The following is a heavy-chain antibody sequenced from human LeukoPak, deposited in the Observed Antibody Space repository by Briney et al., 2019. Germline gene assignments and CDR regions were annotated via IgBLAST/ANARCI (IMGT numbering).Heavy chain of an antibody. CDR2: IYPGDSDT. CDR1: GYSFTSYW. V-gene: IGHV5-51*01. D-gene: IGHD2-15*01. CDR3: ASRYCSGGSCYDAFDI. J-gene: IGHJ3*02. Sequence: GEPLKISCKGSGYSFTSYWIGWVRQMPGKGLEWMGIIYPGDSDTRYSPSFQGQVTISADKSISTAYLQWSSLKASDTAMYYCASRYCSGGSCYDAFDIWGQGTMVTVSS.